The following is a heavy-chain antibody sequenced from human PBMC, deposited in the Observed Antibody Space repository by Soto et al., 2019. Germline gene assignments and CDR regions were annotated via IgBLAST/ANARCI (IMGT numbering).Heavy chain of an antibody. D-gene: IGHD2-15*01. CDR1: GGTFSSYT. V-gene: IGHV1-69*02. J-gene: IGHJ4*02. CDR3: ARARYCSGGSCYFDY. CDR2: IIPILGIA. Sequence: QVQLVQSGAEVKKPGSSVKVSCKASGGTFSSYTISWVRQAPGQGLVWMGRIIPILGIANYAQKFQGRVTITADKSTSTAYMELSSLRSEDTAVYYCARARYCSGGSCYFDYWGQGTLVTVSS.